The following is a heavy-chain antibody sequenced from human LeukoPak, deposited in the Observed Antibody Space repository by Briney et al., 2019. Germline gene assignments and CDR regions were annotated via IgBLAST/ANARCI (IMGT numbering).Heavy chain of an antibody. CDR3: AKVVIVAGFYFDY. D-gene: IGHD3-22*01. V-gene: IGHV3-9*01. CDR1: GFTFGDYA. CDR2: ISWNSDSI. J-gene: IGHJ4*02. Sequence: GGSLRLSCAASGFTFGDYAMHWVRQAPGKGLEWVSGISWNSDSIGYADSVKGRSTISRDNSKNTLYLQMNSLRAEDTAVYYCAKVVIVAGFYFDYWGQGTLVTVSS.